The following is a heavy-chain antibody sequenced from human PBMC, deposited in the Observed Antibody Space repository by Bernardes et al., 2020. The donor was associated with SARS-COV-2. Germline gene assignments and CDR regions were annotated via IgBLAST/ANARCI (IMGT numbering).Heavy chain of an antibody. J-gene: IGHJ4*02. CDR3: ANRYTGSHFDY. CDR1: GFSLSPTGVG. V-gene: IGHV2-5*02. D-gene: IGHD1-26*01. CDR2: IFWDDDK. Sequence: SGTTLLKPTQTLTLTCPFSGFSLSPTGVGVGWIRQPPGEALEWLALIFWDDDKFYSPSLKTRLSVTKDTAKNQVVLSMTDMDPVDTGTYYCANRYTGSHFDYWGQGTLVTVSS.